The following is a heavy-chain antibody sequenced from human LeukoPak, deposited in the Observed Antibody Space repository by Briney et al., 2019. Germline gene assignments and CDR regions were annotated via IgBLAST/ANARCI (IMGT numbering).Heavy chain of an antibody. V-gene: IGHV4-31*03. CDR2: IYYSGST. J-gene: IGHJ4*02. CDR3: ARFLYGAKGNYFDY. Sequence: SETLSLTCTVSGGSISSGGYYWSWIRQHPGKGLEWIGYIYYSGSTYYNPSLKSRVTISVDTSKNQFSLKLSSATAADTAVYYCARFLYGAKGNYFDYWGQGTLVTVSS. D-gene: IGHD4-17*01. CDR1: GGSISSGGYY.